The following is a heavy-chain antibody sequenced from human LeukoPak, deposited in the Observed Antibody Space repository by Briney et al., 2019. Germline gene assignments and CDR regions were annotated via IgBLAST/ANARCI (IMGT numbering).Heavy chain of an antibody. CDR3: ARARTMITFGGVRHAFDI. CDR1: GGTFSSYA. CDR2: IIPLLGVT. D-gene: IGHD3-16*01. Sequence: SVKVSCKASGGTFSSYAINWVRQAPGQGLEWVGRIIPLLGVTNHAQKLQGRVTVTADPATNTAYMELSSLIPDDTAVYYCARARTMITFGGVRHAFDIWGQGTLVTVSS. J-gene: IGHJ3*02. V-gene: IGHV1-69*04.